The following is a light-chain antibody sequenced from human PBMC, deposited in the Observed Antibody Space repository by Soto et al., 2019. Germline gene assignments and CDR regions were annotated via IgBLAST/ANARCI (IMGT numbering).Light chain of an antibody. V-gene: IGKV3-20*01. CDR3: HQYGSFPHT. Sequence: ESVLTLSPGTLSLSPGERATLSCRARQSVSGSSLAWYQHKPGQAPRLLIYGASSRATGIPDRFSGSGSGTDFTFIISRLEPEDFGMYYCHQYGSFPHTFGQGTELETK. CDR1: QSVSGSS. J-gene: IGKJ2*01. CDR2: GAS.